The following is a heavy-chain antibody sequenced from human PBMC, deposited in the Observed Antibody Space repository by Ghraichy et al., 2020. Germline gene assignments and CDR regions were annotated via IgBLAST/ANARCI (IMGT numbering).Heavy chain of an antibody. Sequence: GGSLRLSCAASGFTFSNHAMHWVRQAPGKGLEWVAVISYDGADKNYADSVKGRVTISRDNSKNTVYVQMNSLGAEDTAVYYCARVGCSLSSCPTGFDYWGQGTLVTVSS. D-gene: IGHD2-2*01. CDR1: GFTFSNHA. CDR3: ARVGCSLSSCPTGFDY. V-gene: IGHV3-30*04. J-gene: IGHJ4*02. CDR2: ISYDGADK.